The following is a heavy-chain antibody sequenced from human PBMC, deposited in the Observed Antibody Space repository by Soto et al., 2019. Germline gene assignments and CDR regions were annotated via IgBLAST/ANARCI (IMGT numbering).Heavy chain of an antibody. J-gene: IGHJ4*02. V-gene: IGHV4-39*01. CDR1: GGSISSSSYY. CDR2: IYYSGST. D-gene: IGHD2-15*01. Sequence: QLQLQESGPGLVKPSETLSLTCTVSGGSISSSSYYWGWIRQPPGKGLEWIGSIYYSGSTYYNPSLKSRVTISVDTSKNQFSLKLSSVTAADTAVYYCARHPFYCSGGSCYYLHFDYWGQGTLVTVSS. CDR3: ARHPFYCSGGSCYYLHFDY.